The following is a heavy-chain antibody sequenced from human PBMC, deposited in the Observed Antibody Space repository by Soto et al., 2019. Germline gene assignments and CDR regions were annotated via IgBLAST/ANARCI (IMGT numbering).Heavy chain of an antibody. D-gene: IGHD4-17*01. CDR3: ARGAHDYGDYYYYYGMDV. Sequence: GGSLRLSCAASGFTFSSYGMHWVRQAPGKGLEWVAVIWYDGSNKYYADSVKGRFTISRDNSKNTLYLQMNSLRAEDTAVYYCARGAHDYGDYYYYYGMDVWGQGTTVTVSS. CDR2: IWYDGSNK. J-gene: IGHJ6*02. V-gene: IGHV3-33*01. CDR1: GFTFSSYG.